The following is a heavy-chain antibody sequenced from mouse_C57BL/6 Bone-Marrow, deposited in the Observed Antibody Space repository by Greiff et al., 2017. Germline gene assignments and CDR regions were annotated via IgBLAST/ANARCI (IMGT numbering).Heavy chain of an antibody. CDR3: ARFPSDY. J-gene: IGHJ2*01. Sequence: FQLQQPGAELVKPGASVKLSCKASGYSFPRYWMHCLKQRPGRVLEWIGRIAPNSGGTKYNEKFKSKATLTVAKPSSPAYMQLSSLTSADSAVYYCARFPSDYWGQGTTLTVSS. CDR1: GYSFPRYW. CDR2: IAPNSGGT. V-gene: IGHV1-72*01.